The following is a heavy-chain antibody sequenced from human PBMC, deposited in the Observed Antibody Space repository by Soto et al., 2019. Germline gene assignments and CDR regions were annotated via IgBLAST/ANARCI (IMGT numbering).Heavy chain of an antibody. V-gene: IGHV3-66*01. D-gene: IGHD3-22*01. CDR3: ARDGYYSDTSGRRRREAFDI. CDR1: GFSVSSDY. CDR2: INSGGRS. Sequence: EVQLVESGGGLVQPGGSLRLSCAASGFSVSSDYISWVRQAPGKGLEWVSLINSGGRSSYADPVQGRFTVSRDKSSNTLHLHMNSLRAEDTALYYCARDGYYSDTSGRRRREAFDIWGLGTMVTVSS. J-gene: IGHJ3*02.